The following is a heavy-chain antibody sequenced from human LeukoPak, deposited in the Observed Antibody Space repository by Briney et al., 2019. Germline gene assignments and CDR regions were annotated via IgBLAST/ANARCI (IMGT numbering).Heavy chain of an antibody. J-gene: IGHJ5*02. CDR2: IYYSGST. D-gene: IGHD4/OR15-4a*01. CDR1: GGSISSGDYY. Sequence: PSETLSLTCTVSGGSISSGDYYWSWIRQPPGKGLEWIGYIYYSGSTYYNPSLKSRVTISVDTSKNQFSLKLSSVTAADTAVYYCARILTSNWFDPWGQGTLVTVSS. CDR3: ARILTSNWFDP. V-gene: IGHV4-30-4*01.